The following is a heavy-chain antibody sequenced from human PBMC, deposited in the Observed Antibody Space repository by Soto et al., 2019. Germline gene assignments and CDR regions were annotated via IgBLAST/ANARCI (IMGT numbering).Heavy chain of an antibody. CDR3: AKVGGIVVVPAAQLGMDV. CDR2: ISGSGGST. J-gene: IGHJ6*02. CDR1: GFTFSSYA. Sequence: GGSLRLSCAASGFTFSSYAMSWVRQAPGKGLEWVSAISGSGGSTYYADSVKGRFTISRDNSKNTLYLQMNSLRAEDTAVYYCAKVGGIVVVPAAQLGMDVWGQGTTVTVSS. V-gene: IGHV3-23*01. D-gene: IGHD2-2*01.